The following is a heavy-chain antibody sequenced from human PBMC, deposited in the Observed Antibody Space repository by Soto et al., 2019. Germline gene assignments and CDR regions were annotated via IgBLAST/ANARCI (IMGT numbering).Heavy chain of an antibody. D-gene: IGHD3-16*01. V-gene: IGHV3-33*01. J-gene: IGHJ4*02. Sequence: QVQLVESGGGVVQPGRSLRLYCAASGFTFSRYGMHWVRQAPGKGLEWVAVIWYDGSNKYYADSVKGRFTISRDNSKNTLYLQMNSLRAEDTVVYYCARDRIRGEAGFDWGQGTLVTVSS. CDR3: ARDRIRGEAGFD. CDR1: GFTFSRYG. CDR2: IWYDGSNK.